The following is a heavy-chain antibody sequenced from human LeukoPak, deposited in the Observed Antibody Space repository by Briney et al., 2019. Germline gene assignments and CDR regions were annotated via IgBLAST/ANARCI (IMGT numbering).Heavy chain of an antibody. V-gene: IGHV6-1*01. CDR1: GDSVSSNSAA. J-gene: IGHJ1*01. CDR2: TYYRSKWYN. CDR3: ARQMATIWSAEYFQH. D-gene: IGHD5-24*01. Sequence: SQTLSLTCAISGDSVSSNSAAWNWIRQSPSSGLEWLGRTYYRSKWYNDYAVSVKSRITIIPDTSKNQFSLQLNSVTPEDTAVYYCARQMATIWSAEYFQHWGQGTLVTVSS.